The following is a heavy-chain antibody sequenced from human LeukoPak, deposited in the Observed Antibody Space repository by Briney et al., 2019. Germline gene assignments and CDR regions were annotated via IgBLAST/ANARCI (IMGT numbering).Heavy chain of an antibody. CDR3: ARDERVAARRERGKDNWFDP. Sequence: SETLSLTCTVSGGSISTSSYYWGWVRQPPGKGLEWIGNIFYSGSTYYSPSLKSRVTISLDTSRNQFSLKLNSVTPEDTAVYYCARDERVAARRERGKDNWFDPWGQGTLVTVSS. V-gene: IGHV4-39*07. CDR2: IFYSGST. CDR1: GGSISTSSYY. J-gene: IGHJ5*02. D-gene: IGHD6-6*01.